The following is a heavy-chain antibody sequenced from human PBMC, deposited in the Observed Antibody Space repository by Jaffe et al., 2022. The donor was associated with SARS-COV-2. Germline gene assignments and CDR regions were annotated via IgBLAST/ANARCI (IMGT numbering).Heavy chain of an antibody. Sequence: QVQLQQWGAGLLKPSETLSLTCAVYGGSFSGYYWSWIRQPPGKGLEWIGEINHSGSTNYNPSLKSRVTISVDTSKNQFSLKLSSVTAADTAVYYCARVRGPIAVAVHDAFDIWGQGTMVTVSS. CDR2: INHSGST. J-gene: IGHJ3*02. CDR1: GGSFSGYY. V-gene: IGHV4-34*01. CDR3: ARVRGPIAVAVHDAFDI. D-gene: IGHD6-19*01.